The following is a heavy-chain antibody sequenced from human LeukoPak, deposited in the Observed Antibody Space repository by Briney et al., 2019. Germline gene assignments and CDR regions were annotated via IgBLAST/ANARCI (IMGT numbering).Heavy chain of an antibody. J-gene: IGHJ4*02. CDR1: GYSISSGCY. Sequence: PSETLSLTCAVSGYSISSGCYWAWIRQPPGKGLEWIGSMYHSGSPHDSPSLKSRVTMSVDTSKNQFSLKLTSVTAADTAVYYCARQRYCHSTSCYFDYWGQGTLVTVSS. D-gene: IGHD2-2*01. CDR3: ARQRYCHSTSCYFDY. V-gene: IGHV4-38-2*01. CDR2: MYHSGSP.